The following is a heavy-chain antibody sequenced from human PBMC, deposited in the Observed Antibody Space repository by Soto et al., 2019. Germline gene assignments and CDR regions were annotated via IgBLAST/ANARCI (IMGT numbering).Heavy chain of an antibody. CDR2: ISSSSSTI. J-gene: IGHJ5*02. Sequence: PGGSLRLSCAASGFTFSSYSMNWVRQAPGKGLEWVSYISSSSSTIYYADSVKGRFTISRDNAKNSLYLQMNSLRAEDTTVYYCARDVPYGSGVINWFDPWGQGTLVTVSS. CDR3: ARDVPYGSGVINWFDP. CDR1: GFTFSSYS. V-gene: IGHV3-48*01. D-gene: IGHD3-10*01.